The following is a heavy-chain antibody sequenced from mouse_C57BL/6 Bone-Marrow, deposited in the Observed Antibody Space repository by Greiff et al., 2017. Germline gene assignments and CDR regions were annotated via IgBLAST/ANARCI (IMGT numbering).Heavy chain of an antibody. CDR2: INPGSGGT. Sequence: QVQLQQSGAELVRPGTSVKVSCKASGYAFTNYLIEWVKQRPGQGLEWIGVINPGSGGTNYNEKFKGKATLTADKSSSTAYMHLSHLPSSYSAVYFYASRVRREYPMDYCRQCTSFPVSS. CDR1: GYAFTNYL. CDR3: ASRVRREYPMDY. V-gene: IGHV1-54*01. J-gene: IGHJ4*01.